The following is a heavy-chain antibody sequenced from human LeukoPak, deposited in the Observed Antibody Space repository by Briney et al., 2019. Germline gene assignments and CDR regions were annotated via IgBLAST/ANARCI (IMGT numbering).Heavy chain of an antibody. V-gene: IGHV3-23*01. Sequence: TGGSLRLSCAASGFTFSSYAMSWVRQAPGKGLEWVSAISGSGGSTYYADSVKGRFTISRDNSKNTLYLQMNSLRAEDTAVYYCAKRHYSSGVYYFDYWGQGTLVTVSS. J-gene: IGHJ4*02. D-gene: IGHD3-10*01. CDR3: AKRHYSSGVYYFDY. CDR2: ISGSGGST. CDR1: GFTFSSYA.